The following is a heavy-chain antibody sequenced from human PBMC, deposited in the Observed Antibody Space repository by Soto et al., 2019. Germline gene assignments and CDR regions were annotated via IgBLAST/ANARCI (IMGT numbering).Heavy chain of an antibody. Sequence: SETLSLTCTVSGGSISSGDYYWSWIRQPPGKGLEWIGYIYYSGSTYYNPSLKSRVTISVDTSKNQFSLKLSSVTAADTAVYYCARGYSGYEPRYYFDYWGQGTLVTVSS. J-gene: IGHJ4*02. CDR2: IYYSGST. CDR1: GGSISSGDYY. V-gene: IGHV4-30-4*01. D-gene: IGHD5-12*01. CDR3: ARGYSGYEPRYYFDY.